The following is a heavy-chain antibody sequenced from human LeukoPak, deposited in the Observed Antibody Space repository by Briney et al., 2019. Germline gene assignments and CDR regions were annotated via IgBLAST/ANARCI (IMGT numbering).Heavy chain of an antibody. Sequence: GGSLRLSCAASTFTVGNNYMSWVRQAPGKGLEWVSVIYSGGNTYYADSVKGRFIISRDNSKNTLYLQMNSLRADDTAVYYCASLYGDHFDYWGQGTLVTVSS. CDR3: ASLYGDHFDY. CDR2: IYSGGNT. CDR1: TFTVGNNY. D-gene: IGHD4-17*01. J-gene: IGHJ4*02. V-gene: IGHV3-66*01.